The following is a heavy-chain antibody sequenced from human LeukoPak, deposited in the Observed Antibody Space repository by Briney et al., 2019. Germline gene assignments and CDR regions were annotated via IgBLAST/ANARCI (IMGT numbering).Heavy chain of an antibody. V-gene: IGHV1-18*01. Sequence: GASMKVSCKASGYTSASYGISWVRRAPGQGLEWMGWISVYNGNTNYAQKFQGRVTMTTDTSTSTAYMELRSLRSDDTAVYYCASARSGSLQMPFDYWGQGTLVTVSS. J-gene: IGHJ4*02. CDR3: ASARSGSLQMPFDY. D-gene: IGHD1-26*01. CDR2: ISVYNGNT. CDR1: GYTSASYG.